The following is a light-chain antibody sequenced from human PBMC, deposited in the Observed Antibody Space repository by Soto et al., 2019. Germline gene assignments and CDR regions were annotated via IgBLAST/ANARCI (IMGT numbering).Light chain of an antibody. CDR2: DVN. Sequence: QSALTQPRSVSGSPGQSVTISCTGTSNDVGGYNYVSWYQQHPGKAPKLMIFDVNKRPSGVPDRFSGSKSGNTASLTISGLQAEDEADYYCCSYAGSFVVFGGGTKLTVL. V-gene: IGLV2-11*01. J-gene: IGLJ2*01. CDR3: CSYAGSFVV. CDR1: SNDVGGYNY.